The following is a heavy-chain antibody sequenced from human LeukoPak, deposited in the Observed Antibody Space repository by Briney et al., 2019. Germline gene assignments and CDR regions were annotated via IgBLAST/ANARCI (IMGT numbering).Heavy chain of an antibody. CDR3: ARQMVRGVTDTYYFDY. V-gene: IGHV5-51*01. Sequence: GESLKISCKGSGYSFTSYWIGWVRQMPGKGLEWMGIIYPGDSDTRYSPSFQGQVTISADKSISTAYLQWSSLKASDTAMYYCARQMVRGVTDTYYFDYWGQGTLVTVSS. CDR2: IYPGDSDT. J-gene: IGHJ4*02. CDR1: GYSFTSYW. D-gene: IGHD3-10*01.